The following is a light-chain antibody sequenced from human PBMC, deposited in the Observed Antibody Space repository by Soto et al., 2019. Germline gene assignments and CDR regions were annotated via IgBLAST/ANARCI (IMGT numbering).Light chain of an antibody. CDR1: SSDVGGYNF. J-gene: IGLJ3*02. Sequence: QPVLTQPASVSGSPGQSITISCSGTSSDVGGYNFVSWYQQHPGEAPKLMIYEVDYRPSGISHRFSGSRSGNTASLTISGLQAEDEADYYCSSYSSSSTWVFGGGTKLTVL. V-gene: IGLV2-14*01. CDR2: EVD. CDR3: SSYSSSSTWV.